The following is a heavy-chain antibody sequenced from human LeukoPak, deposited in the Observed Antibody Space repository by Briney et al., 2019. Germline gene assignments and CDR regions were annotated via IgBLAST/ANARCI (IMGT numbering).Heavy chain of an antibody. J-gene: IGHJ5*02. CDR1: GFTFGSYS. CDR3: ARDLLMVYAIDEQSRNWFDP. CDR2: ISSSSSYI. Sequence: PGGSLRLSCAASGFTFGSYSMNWVRQAPGKGLEWVSSISSSSSYIYYADSVKGRFTISRDNAKNSLYLQMNSLRAEDTAVYYCARDLLMVYAIDEQSRNWFDPWGQGTLVTVSS. V-gene: IGHV3-21*01. D-gene: IGHD2-8*01.